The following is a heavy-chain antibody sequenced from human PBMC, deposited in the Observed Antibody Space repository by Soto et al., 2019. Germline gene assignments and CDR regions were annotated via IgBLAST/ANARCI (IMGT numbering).Heavy chain of an antibody. CDR3: ARQVEMATTNQGFGAFDI. CDR1: GYTFTSYW. V-gene: IGHV5-51*01. Sequence: PGESLKISCKASGYTFTSYWIGWVRQMPGKGLEWMGIIYPSNSETRFSPSFQGQVTLSADKSICTAYLQWSSLKASDTAMYYCARQVEMATTNQGFGAFDIWGQGTMVTVSS. CDR2: IYPSNSET. J-gene: IGHJ3*02. D-gene: IGHD3-10*01.